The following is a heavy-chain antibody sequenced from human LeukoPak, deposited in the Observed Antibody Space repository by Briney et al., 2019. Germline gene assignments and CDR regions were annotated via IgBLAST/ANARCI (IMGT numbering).Heavy chain of an antibody. CDR3: AREVVIVPDYYYYGLDV. D-gene: IGHD2/OR15-2a*01. J-gene: IGHJ6*02. Sequence: PGGSLRLSCAASGFTFSSYWMNWVRQAPGKGLEWISYISSSGDSVYFADSVRGRFTISRDNAKNSLYLQMNSLRVEDTAVYYCAREVVIVPDYYYYGLDVWGQETTVTVSS. CDR2: ISSSGDSV. CDR1: GFTFSSYW. V-gene: IGHV3-48*04.